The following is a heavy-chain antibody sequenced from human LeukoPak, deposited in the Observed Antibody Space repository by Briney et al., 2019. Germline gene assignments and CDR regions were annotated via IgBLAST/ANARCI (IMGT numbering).Heavy chain of an antibody. V-gene: IGHV4-59*01. D-gene: IGHD3-10*01. Sequence: SETLSLTXTVSGGSISSYYWSWIRQPPGKGVEWIGYIYYSGSTNHNPSLKSRVTISVDTSKNQFSLKLSSVTAADTAVYYCAASPYYGSGSYYEAPFDYWGQGTLVTVSS. CDR1: GGSISSYY. J-gene: IGHJ4*02. CDR3: AASPYYGSGSYYEAPFDY. CDR2: IYYSGST.